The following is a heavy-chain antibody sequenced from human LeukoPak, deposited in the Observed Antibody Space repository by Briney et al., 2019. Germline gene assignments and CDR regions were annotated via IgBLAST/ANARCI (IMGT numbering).Heavy chain of an antibody. J-gene: IGHJ3*02. V-gene: IGHV4-59*12. D-gene: IGHD3-10*01. CDR3: ARDIVRGEDAFDI. CDR1: GGSINNYY. CDR2: IYYSGST. Sequence: SETLSLTCTVSGGSINNYYWSWIRQPPGKGLEWIGYIYYSGSTNYNPSLKSRVTISVDTSKNQFSLKLTSVTAADTAVYYCARDIVRGEDAFDIWGQGTMVTVSS.